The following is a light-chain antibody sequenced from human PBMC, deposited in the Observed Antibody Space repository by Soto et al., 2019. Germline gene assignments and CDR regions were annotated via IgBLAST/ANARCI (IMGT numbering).Light chain of an antibody. CDR3: QQRNNWPLT. CDR1: RSISTY. CDR2: EAL. Sequence: ETVLTQSPATLSLSQVERATLSFRASRSISTYLAWYQQKPGQAPRLLIYEALNRATGIPARFSGSGSGTDFTLTISSLEPEDFAVYYCQQRNNWPLTFGGGTKVDIK. J-gene: IGKJ4*02. V-gene: IGKV3-11*01.